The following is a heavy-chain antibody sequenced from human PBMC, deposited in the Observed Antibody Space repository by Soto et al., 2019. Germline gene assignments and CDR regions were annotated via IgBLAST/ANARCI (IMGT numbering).Heavy chain of an antibody. Sequence: SVKVSCKASGFTFTSSAVQWVRQARGQRLEWIGWIVVGSGNTNYAQKFQERVTITRDMSTSTAYMELSSLRSEDTAVYYCAAQRITMVRGYYYYGMDVWGQGTTVTVSS. CDR2: IVVGSGNT. CDR3: AAQRITMVRGYYYYGMDV. J-gene: IGHJ6*02. D-gene: IGHD3-10*01. CDR1: GFTFTSSA. V-gene: IGHV1-58*01.